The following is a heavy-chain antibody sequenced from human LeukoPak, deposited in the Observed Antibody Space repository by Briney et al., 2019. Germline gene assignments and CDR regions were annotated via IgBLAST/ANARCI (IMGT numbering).Heavy chain of an antibody. J-gene: IGHJ6*02. CDR3: ARVDMVRGLIVMPYYGMDV. D-gene: IGHD3-10*01. CDR1: GGSFSGYY. V-gene: IGHV4-34*01. Sequence: PSETLSLTCAVYGGSFSGYYWSWIRQPPGKGLEWIGEINHSGSTNYNPSLKSRVTISVDTSKNQFPLKLSSVTAADTAVYYCARVDMVRGLIVMPYYGMDVWGQGTTVTVSS. CDR2: INHSGST.